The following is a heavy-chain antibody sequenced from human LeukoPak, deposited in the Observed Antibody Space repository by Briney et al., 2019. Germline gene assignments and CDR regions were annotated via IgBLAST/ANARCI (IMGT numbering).Heavy chain of an antibody. CDR2: IIPIFGTA. CDR1: GGTFSSYA. V-gene: IGHV1-69*05. Sequence: ASVKVSCKASGGTFSSYAISWVRQAPGQGLEWMGGIIPIFGTANYAQKFQGRVTITTDESTSTAYMELSSLRSEDTAVYYCARDSSSWYGRENYFDYWGQGTLVTVSS. D-gene: IGHD6-13*01. CDR3: ARDSSSWYGRENYFDY. J-gene: IGHJ4*02.